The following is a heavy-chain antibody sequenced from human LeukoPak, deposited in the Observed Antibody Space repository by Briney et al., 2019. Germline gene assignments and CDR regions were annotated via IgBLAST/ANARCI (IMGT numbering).Heavy chain of an antibody. J-gene: IGHJ4*02. CDR2: IRSKANNYAT. D-gene: IGHD2-15*01. V-gene: IGHV3-73*01. CDR3: TSNYCSGGGCYLY. CDR1: GFTFSGSV. Sequence: GGSLRLSCAASGFTFSGSVMHWVRQASGKGLEWVGRIRSKANNYATAYVASVKGRFTISRDDSKNTAFLQMNSLKTEDTAVYYCTSNYCSGGGCYLYWGRGTLVTVSS.